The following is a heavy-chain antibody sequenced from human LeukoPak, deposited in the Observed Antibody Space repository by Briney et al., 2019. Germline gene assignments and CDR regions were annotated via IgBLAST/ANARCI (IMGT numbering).Heavy chain of an antibody. D-gene: IGHD6-13*01. J-gene: IGHJ5*02. V-gene: IGHV4-39*01. CDR1: GDSISSSSSY. Sequence: SETLSLTCTVSGDSISSSSSYWGWIRQPPGKGLEWIGSIYYSGSTYYNPSLKSRVTISVDTSKNQFSLKLSSVTAADTAVYYCASHSSSWFGWFDPWGQGTLVTVSS. CDR3: ASHSSSWFGWFDP. CDR2: IYYSGST.